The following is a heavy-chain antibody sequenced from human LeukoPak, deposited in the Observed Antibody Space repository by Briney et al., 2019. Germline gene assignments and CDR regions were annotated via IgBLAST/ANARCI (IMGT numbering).Heavy chain of an antibody. Sequence: GGSLRLSCAASGFTFSSNWMYWVRQAPGKGLEWVANISQDGSQHYYVDSVKGRSTISRDNAKNSLFLQMNSLRAEDTAVYYCAKHTTWSFDYWGQGTLVTVSS. CDR3: AKHTTWSFDY. D-gene: IGHD1-1*01. CDR2: ISQDGSQH. CDR1: GFTFSSNW. V-gene: IGHV3-7*01. J-gene: IGHJ4*02.